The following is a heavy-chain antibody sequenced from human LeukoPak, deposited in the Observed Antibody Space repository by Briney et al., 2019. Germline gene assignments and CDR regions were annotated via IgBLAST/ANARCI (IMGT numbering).Heavy chain of an antibody. CDR3: ARGHSSGWYYFDY. D-gene: IGHD6-19*01. J-gene: IGHJ4*02. Sequence: SETLSLTCAVYGGSFSGYYWSWIRQPPGKGLEWIGEINHSGSTNYNSSLKSRVTISVDKSKNQFSLKLSSVTAADTAVYYCARGHSSGWYYFDYWGQGTLVTVSS. CDR1: GGSFSGYY. CDR2: INHSGST. V-gene: IGHV4-34*01.